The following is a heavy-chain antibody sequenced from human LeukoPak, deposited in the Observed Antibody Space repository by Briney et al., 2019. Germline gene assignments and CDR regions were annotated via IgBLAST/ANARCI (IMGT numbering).Heavy chain of an antibody. Sequence: GGSLRLSCAAPRFNFSAYTMHWVRQAPGKGLEWVALISHDGSSKDYADSVKGRFTISRDKSKNMLYLQMNTLRVEDTALYYCAREYYGYSTGCGMDAWGQGTTVTVSS. J-gene: IGHJ6*02. CDR3: AREYYGYSTGCGMDA. CDR1: RFNFSAYT. V-gene: IGHV3-30-3*01. D-gene: IGHD2-8*02. CDR2: ISHDGSSK.